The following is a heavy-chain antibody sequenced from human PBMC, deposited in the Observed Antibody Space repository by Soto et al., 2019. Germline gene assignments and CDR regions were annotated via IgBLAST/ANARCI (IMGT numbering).Heavy chain of an antibody. CDR2: ISGSGGST. CDR1: GFTFSSYA. Sequence: EVQLLESGGGLVQPGGSLRLSCAASGFTFSSYAMSWVRQAPGKGLEWVSAISGSGGSTYYADSVKGRFTISRDNSKNSLYLQMNSVRAEDTAVYYCAKQARIVVYAIGYWFDPWGQGTLVTVSS. V-gene: IGHV3-23*01. D-gene: IGHD2-8*02. CDR3: AKQARIVVYAIGYWFDP. J-gene: IGHJ5*02.